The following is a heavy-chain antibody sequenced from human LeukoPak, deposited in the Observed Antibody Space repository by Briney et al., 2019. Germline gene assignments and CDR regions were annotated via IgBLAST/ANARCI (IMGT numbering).Heavy chain of an antibody. J-gene: IGHJ1*01. CDR3: ARVKERTKATIPDYFQH. Sequence: ASVKVSCKASGYTFTGYYMHWVRQAPGQGLEWMGWINPNSGGTNYAQNFQGRVTMTRDTSISIVYMEVNRLRSDDTAVYYCARVKERTKATIPDYFQHWGQGTLVTVSS. CDR1: GYTFTGYY. CDR2: INPNSGGT. V-gene: IGHV1-2*02. D-gene: IGHD4-17*01.